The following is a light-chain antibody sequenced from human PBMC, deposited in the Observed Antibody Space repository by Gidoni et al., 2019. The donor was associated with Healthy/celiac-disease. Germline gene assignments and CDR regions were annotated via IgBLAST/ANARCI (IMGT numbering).Light chain of an antibody. V-gene: IGLV1-40*01. Sequence: QSVLTQPPSVSGAPGQRVTISCTGSSSNIGAGYDVHWYPQFPGTAPKPPIYSNSNRPSGVPDRFSGSKSGTSASLAITGLQAEDEADYYCQSYDSRLSGWVFGGGTKLTVL. CDR3: QSYDSRLSGWV. J-gene: IGLJ3*02. CDR2: SNS. CDR1: SSNIGAGYD.